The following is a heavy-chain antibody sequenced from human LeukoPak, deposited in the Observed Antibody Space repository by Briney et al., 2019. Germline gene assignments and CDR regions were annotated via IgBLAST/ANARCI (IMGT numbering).Heavy chain of an antibody. Sequence: PGRSLRLSCAASGFTFSSYSMNWVRQAPGKGLEWVSYISSSSSTIYYADSVKGRFTISRDNAKNSLYLQMNSLRAEDTAVYYCASTLYDSSGYHHYYYYYMDVWGKGTTVTVSS. CDR1: GFTFSSYS. D-gene: IGHD3-22*01. V-gene: IGHV3-48*04. CDR2: ISSSSSTI. J-gene: IGHJ6*03. CDR3: ASTLYDSSGYHHYYYYYMDV.